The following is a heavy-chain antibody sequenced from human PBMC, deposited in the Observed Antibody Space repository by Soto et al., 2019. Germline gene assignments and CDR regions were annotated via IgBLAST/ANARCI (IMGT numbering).Heavy chain of an antibody. J-gene: IGHJ4*02. CDR2: INHSGST. Sequence: QVELQQWGAGLLKPSETLSLTCAVYGGSFSGYSWSWIRQPPGKGLEWIGEINHSGSTNYNPSFKTRVTISVDTSKNQSSLKLSSVTAADTAVYYSARGRKVYSSTWFVDWGQGTLVTVYS. D-gene: IGHD6-13*01. CDR1: GGSFSGYS. CDR3: ARGRKVYSSTWFVD. V-gene: IGHV4-34*01.